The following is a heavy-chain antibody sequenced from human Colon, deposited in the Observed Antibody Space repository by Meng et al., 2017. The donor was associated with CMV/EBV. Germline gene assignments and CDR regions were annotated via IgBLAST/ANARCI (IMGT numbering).Heavy chain of an antibody. V-gene: IGHV1-2*02. D-gene: IGHD2/OR15-2a*01. CDR1: GYTFTGDD. CDR3: ATLPHPGLILAAFDF. Sequence: ASVKVSCQASGYTFTGDDIHWVRQAPGQGLEWMGNSGGTNYAQKFQGRLTMTRDISNSTVYMELSRLRSDDTAVYYCATLPHPGLILAAFDFWGQGTLVTVSS. CDR2: SGGT. J-gene: IGHJ4*02.